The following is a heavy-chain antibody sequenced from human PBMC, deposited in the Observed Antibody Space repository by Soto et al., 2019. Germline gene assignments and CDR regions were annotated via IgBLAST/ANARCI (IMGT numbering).Heavy chain of an antibody. D-gene: IGHD2-15*01. CDR2: LIPLFGTP. CDR1: GGTFSNFP. J-gene: IGHJ4*02. V-gene: IGHV1-69*13. CDR3: ARSLGRHPSETPRGHSFGAGSLFPFDH. Sequence: SVKVSCKASGGTFSNFPISWVRQAPGQGLEWMGGLIPLFGTPKYAQKFQGRVTIIADESTSTAYMELRSLRSEDTAVYYCARSLGRHPSETPRGHSFGAGSLFPFDHWGQGTLVTVSS.